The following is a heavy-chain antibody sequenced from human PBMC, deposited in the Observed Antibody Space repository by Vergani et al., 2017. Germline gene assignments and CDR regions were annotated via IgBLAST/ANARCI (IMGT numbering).Heavy chain of an antibody. V-gene: IGHV1-69*02. CDR2: IIPILGIA. D-gene: IGHD1-14*01. CDR3: ARNWPHRYYGMDV. Sequence: QVQLVQSGAEVKKPGSSVKVSCKASGGTFSSYTISWVRQAPGQGLEWMGRIIPILGIANYAQKFQGRVTITADKSTSTAYMELSSLRSEDTAVYYCARNWPHRYYGMDVWGQGTTVTVSS. CDR1: GGTFSSYT. J-gene: IGHJ6*02.